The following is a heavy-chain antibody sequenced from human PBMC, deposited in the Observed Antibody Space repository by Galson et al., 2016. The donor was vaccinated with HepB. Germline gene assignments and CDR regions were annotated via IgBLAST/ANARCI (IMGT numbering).Heavy chain of an antibody. J-gene: IGHJ4*02. Sequence: CAISGDSVSSNGAAWNWIRQSPSRGLEWLGRTYYRSRWYYDYALSVKSRITINPDTSKNQFSLQLNSVTPEDTAVYYCVRAVTGYYDYWSQGTLVTVSS. CDR3: VRAVTGYYDY. CDR1: GDSVSSNGAA. D-gene: IGHD6-19*01. CDR2: TYYRSRWYY. V-gene: IGHV6-1*01.